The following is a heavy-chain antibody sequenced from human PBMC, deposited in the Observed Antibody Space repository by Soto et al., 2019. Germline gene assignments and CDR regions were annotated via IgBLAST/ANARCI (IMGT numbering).Heavy chain of an antibody. J-gene: IGHJ4*02. V-gene: IGHV5-51*01. CDR1: GYSFTSYW. CDR2: IYPGDSDT. CDR3: ARCTKYCSGGSYIDY. Sequence: GESLKISCKGSGYSFTSYWIGWVRQMPGKGLEWMGIIYPGDSDTRYSPSFQGQVTISADKSISTAYLQWSSLKASDTAMYYCARCTKYCSGGSYIDYWGQGTLVTVSS. D-gene: IGHD2-15*01.